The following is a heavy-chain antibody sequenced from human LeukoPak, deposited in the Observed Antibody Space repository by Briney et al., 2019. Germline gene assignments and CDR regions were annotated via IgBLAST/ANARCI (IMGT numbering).Heavy chain of an antibody. Sequence: KSGGSLRLSCAASGFTFSSYSMNWVRQAPGRGLEWVSSISSGSSFVYYADSVKGRFTISRDNGKNLLYLQMNSLRAEDTAVYYCARDSGFFGGAFDIWGQGTMVTVSS. V-gene: IGHV3-21*01. J-gene: IGHJ3*02. CDR1: GFTFSSYS. CDR3: ARDSGFFGGAFDI. D-gene: IGHD3-9*01. CDR2: ISSGSSFV.